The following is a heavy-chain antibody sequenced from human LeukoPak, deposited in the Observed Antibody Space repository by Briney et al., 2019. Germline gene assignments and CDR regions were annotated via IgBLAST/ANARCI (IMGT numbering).Heavy chain of an antibody. CDR3: ARPPPNYDILTGHYYYYRAV. D-gene: IGHD3-9*01. CDR2: INHSGST. Sequence: SETLSLTCAVYGGSFSGYYWSWIRQPPGKGLEWIGEINHSGSTDYNPSLKSRVTISVDTSKNQFSLKLSSVTAADTAVYYCARPPPNYDILTGHYYYYRAVGGKGPTAT. J-gene: IGHJ6*03. CDR1: GGSFSGYY. V-gene: IGHV4-34*01.